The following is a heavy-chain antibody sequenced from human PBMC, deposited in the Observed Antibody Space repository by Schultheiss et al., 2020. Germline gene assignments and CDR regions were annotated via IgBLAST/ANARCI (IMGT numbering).Heavy chain of an antibody. CDR3: ARLGTYYYYMDV. CDR2: IYPGDSNT. D-gene: IGHD1-26*01. J-gene: IGHJ6*03. V-gene: IGHV5-51*01. Sequence: GGSLRLSCKGSGYSFTTYWIAWVRQMPGKGLEWMGVIYPGDSNTIYSPSFQGQVTISADKSISTAYLQWSSLKASDTAMYYCARLGTYYYYMDVWGKGTTVTVSS. CDR1: GYSFTTYW.